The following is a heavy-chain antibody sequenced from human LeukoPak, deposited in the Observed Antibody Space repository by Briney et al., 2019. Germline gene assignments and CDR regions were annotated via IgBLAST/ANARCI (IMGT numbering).Heavy chain of an antibody. CDR3: AREGGDCSGGSCYSYFQH. J-gene: IGHJ1*01. D-gene: IGHD2-15*01. CDR1: GYTFTGYY. V-gene: IGHV1-2*04. Sequence: ASVKVSCKASGYTFTGYYMHWVRQAPGQGLEWMGWINPNSGGTNYAQKFQGWVTMTRDTSISTAYMELSRLRSDGTAVYYCAREGGDCSGGSCYSYFQHWGQGTLVTVSS. CDR2: INPNSGGT.